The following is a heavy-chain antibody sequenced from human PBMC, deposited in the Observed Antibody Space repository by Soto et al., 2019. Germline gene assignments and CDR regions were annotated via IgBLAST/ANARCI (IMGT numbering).Heavy chain of an antibody. J-gene: IGHJ5*02. D-gene: IGHD3-10*01. CDR3: ARNLRFGELSSNWFDP. V-gene: IGHV4-31*03. Sequence: QVQLQESGPGLVKPSQTLSLTCTVSGGSISSGGYYWSWIRQHPGKGLEWIGYIYYSGSTYYNPSLKSRVTISVDTSKNQFSLKLSSVTAADTAVYYCARNLRFGELSSNWFDPWGQGTLVTVSS. CDR2: IYYSGST. CDR1: GGSISSGGYY.